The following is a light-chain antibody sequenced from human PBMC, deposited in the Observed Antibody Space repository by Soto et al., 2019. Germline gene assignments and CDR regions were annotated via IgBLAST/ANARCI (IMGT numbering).Light chain of an antibody. J-gene: IGKJ1*01. CDR1: QSVSSSY. Sequence: ELVLTQSPGTLSLSPGESATVSCRASQSVSSSYLAWYQQKPGQAPRILIYGESSRATGIPDRLSGSGSGTDLTLTITRLEPEDFAVYYCQKYGSSPRTCGQGTKVDIK. V-gene: IGKV3-20*01. CDR2: GES. CDR3: QKYGSSPRT.